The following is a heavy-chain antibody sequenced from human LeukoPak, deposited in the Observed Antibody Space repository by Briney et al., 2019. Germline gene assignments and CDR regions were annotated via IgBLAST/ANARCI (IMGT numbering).Heavy chain of an antibody. V-gene: IGHV3-21*01. CDR2: ISSSSSYI. CDR3: XXXDVEMATRDFDY. CDR1: GFTFSSYW. J-gene: IGHJ4*02. D-gene: IGHD5-24*01. Sequence: GGSLRLSCAASGFTFSSYWMSWVRQAPGKGLEWVSSISSSSSYIYYADSVKGRFTISRDNAKNSLYLQMNSLRAEDTAVYYXXXXDVEMATRDFDYWGQGTLVTVSS.